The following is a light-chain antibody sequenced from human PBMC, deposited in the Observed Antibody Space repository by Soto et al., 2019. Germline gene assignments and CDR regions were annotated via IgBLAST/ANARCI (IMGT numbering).Light chain of an antibody. J-gene: IGKJ4*01. Sequence: EIVLTQSPGTLSLSPGERATLSCRASQSVSSSYLAWYQQKPGQAPRLLIYGASSRATGIPDRFSGSGSGTDFTLTISRLEPADFAMYYCQQYGNSPLTFGGGTKVEIK. CDR3: QQYGNSPLT. CDR2: GAS. V-gene: IGKV3-20*01. CDR1: QSVSSSY.